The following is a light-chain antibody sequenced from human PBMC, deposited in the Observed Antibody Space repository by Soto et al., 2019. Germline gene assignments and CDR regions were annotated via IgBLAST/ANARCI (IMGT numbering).Light chain of an antibody. J-gene: IGKJ1*01. V-gene: IGKV1-5*01. CDR2: DAS. Sequence: QMTQSPSTLSASVGDSVTITCRASQNIRSRLDWFQQKPGKAPKLLIYDASSLESGVLNRFSGSGSGTEFTLTISRLQTDDFSTYYCQQYHSYWTFGQGTKVE. CDR3: QQYHSYWT. CDR1: QNIRSR.